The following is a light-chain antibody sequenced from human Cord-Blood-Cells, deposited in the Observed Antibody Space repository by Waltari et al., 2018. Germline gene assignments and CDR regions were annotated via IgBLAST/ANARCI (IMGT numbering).Light chain of an antibody. J-gene: IGLJ2*01. CDR1: SSNIRAGSD. Sequence: QSVLTHPSSVPGAPGQRVTISCTGSSSNIRAGSDVHWYQRLPGTAPKLLIYGNSNRPSGVPDRFSGSKSGTSASLASPGLQAEDEADYYCQAYDSSLSGVVFGGGTKLTVL. V-gene: IGLV1-40*01. CDR3: QAYDSSLSGVV. CDR2: GNS.